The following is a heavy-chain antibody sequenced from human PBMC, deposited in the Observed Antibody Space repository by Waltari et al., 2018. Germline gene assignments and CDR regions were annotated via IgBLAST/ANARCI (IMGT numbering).Heavy chain of an antibody. Sequence: QVQLVESGGGVVQPGRSLRLSCAASGFTFSSYAMHWVRQASGKGLEWVAVISYDGSHKYYADSVKGRFTISIDNSKNTLYLQMNSLRAEDTAVYYCAREYCGGDCYSLDYWGQGTLVTVSS. CDR1: GFTFSSYA. CDR3: AREYCGGDCYSLDY. J-gene: IGHJ4*02. D-gene: IGHD2-21*01. V-gene: IGHV3-30-3*01. CDR2: ISYDGSHK.